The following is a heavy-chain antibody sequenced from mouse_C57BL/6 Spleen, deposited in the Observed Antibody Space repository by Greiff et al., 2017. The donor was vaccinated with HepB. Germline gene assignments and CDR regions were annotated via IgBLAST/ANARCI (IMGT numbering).Heavy chain of an antibody. J-gene: IGHJ2*01. CDR3: ARDYDGYYLYYFDY. D-gene: IGHD2-3*01. V-gene: IGHV5-17*01. CDR1: GFTFSDYG. CDR2: ISSDSSTI. Sequence: EVMLVESGGGLVKPGGSLKLSCAASGFTFSDYGMHWVRQAPEKGLEWVAYISSDSSTIYYADTVKGRFTISRDNAKNTLFLQITSLRSEDTAMYYCARDYDGYYLYYFDYWGQGTTLTVSS.